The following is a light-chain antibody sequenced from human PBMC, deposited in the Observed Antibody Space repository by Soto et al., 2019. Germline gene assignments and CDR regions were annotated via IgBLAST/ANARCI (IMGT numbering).Light chain of an antibody. V-gene: IGKV1-5*03. Sequence: DIQMTQSPSTLSASVGDRVIITCRASESIRSWLAWYQQKPGKAPELLISKASTLESGVPSRFSGSGSGTEVTLTISSLQPDDFATYYCQQYNSDQIFTFGPGTKVDIK. CDR2: KAS. J-gene: IGKJ3*01. CDR1: ESIRSW. CDR3: QQYNSDQIFT.